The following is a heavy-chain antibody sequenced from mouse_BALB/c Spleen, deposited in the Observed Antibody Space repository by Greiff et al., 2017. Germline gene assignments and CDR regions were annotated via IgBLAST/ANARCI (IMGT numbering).Heavy chain of an antibody. V-gene: IGHV1-54*01. CDR3: ASGTDYAMDY. CDR2: ISPGSGGT. CDR1: GYAFTNYL. D-gene: IGHD4-1*01. J-gene: IGHJ4*01. Sequence: QVQLKESGAELVRPGHSVSVSCTVSGYAFTNYLLEWVKQKPGQGLEWIGVISPGSGGTNYNEKFKGKATLTADKSSSTAYMQLSSLTSDDSAVYICASGTDYAMDYWGQGTSVTVSS.